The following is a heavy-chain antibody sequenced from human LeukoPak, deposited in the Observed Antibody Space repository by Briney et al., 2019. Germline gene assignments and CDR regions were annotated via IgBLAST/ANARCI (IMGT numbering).Heavy chain of an antibody. CDR3: GRSLRECSSTSCYTGGFDY. V-gene: IGHV3-53*01. CDR1: GFSVSGNY. J-gene: IGHJ4*02. Sequence: GESLRLSCAASGFSVSGNYMNWVRQAPGKGLEWVSVMYSGGFTYYADSIKGRFTISRDNSKNTLYLQMNRRRAEDTAVYYCGRSLRECSSTSCYTGGFDYWGRGTVVTV. CDR2: MYSGGFT. D-gene: IGHD2-2*02.